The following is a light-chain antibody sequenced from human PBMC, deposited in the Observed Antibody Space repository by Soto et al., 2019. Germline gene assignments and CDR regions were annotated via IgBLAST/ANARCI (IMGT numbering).Light chain of an antibody. CDR1: QSLLHRDGNTH. V-gene: IGKV2-24*01. J-gene: IGKJ2*01. Sequence: DIVMTQTPLSSPVTLGQPASISCRSSQSLLHRDGNTHLSWLQQRPGQPPRLLIYKISNRLSGVPDRFSGSGAGTDFTLKISRVEADDVGVYYCMQATQYPPYTFGQGTKLEIE. CDR3: MQATQYPPYT. CDR2: KIS.